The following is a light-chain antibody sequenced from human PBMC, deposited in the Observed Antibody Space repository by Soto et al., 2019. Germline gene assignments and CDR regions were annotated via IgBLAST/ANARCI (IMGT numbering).Light chain of an antibody. CDR1: QSVSSNY. J-gene: IGKJ1*01. V-gene: IGKV3-20*01. CDR2: GAS. CDR3: QQYGSSPTWT. Sequence: SVLTQSPGTLSLSPGERATLSCMASQSVSSNYLAWYQQKPGQTPRLLIYGASTRATGIPDRFSGSGSGTDFTLTIRRLEPEDYAVYYCQQYGSSPTWTFGQGT.